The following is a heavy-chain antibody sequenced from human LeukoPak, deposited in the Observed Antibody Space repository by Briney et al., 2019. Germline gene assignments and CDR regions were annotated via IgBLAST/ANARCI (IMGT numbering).Heavy chain of an antibody. CDR3: TRGMLRQPPDY. D-gene: IGHD3-10*02. Sequence: GGSLRLSCAASGFTFRSYAMHWVRQAPGKGLEWEAAISYDGSNKNYADSVKGRFTISRDNSKNTLYLQMNSLRVEDTAIYYCTRGMLRQPPDYWGQGMLVTVSS. CDR1: GFTFRSYA. J-gene: IGHJ4*02. CDR2: ISYDGSNK. V-gene: IGHV3-30*04.